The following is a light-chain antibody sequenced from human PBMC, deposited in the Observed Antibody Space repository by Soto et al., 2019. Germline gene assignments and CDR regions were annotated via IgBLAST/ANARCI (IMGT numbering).Light chain of an antibody. J-gene: IGLJ1*01. V-gene: IGLV1-44*01. CDR3: SAWDDSLNGLYV. CDR1: SSNIGRSS. CDR2: SND. Sequence: QSVLTQAPSASGTPGQRVTISCSGSSSNIGRSSVNWYQHLPGTAPKLLIYSNDRRPSGVPERFSGSKSGTSASLAISGLQSEDKADYYCSAWDDSLNGLYVFGTGTKVTVL.